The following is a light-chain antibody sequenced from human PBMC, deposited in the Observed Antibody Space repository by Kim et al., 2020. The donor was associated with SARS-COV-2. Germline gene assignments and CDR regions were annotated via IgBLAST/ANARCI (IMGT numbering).Light chain of an antibody. J-gene: IGLJ2*01. Sequence: GQSITISCTGTSSDVGAYNYVSWYQQHPGNAPKLIISDVSYRPSGISNRFSGSKSGNTASLTISGLLPEDEADYYCASFTRSITVVFGGGTKLTVL. CDR2: DVS. CDR3: ASFTRSITVV. CDR1: SSDVGAYNY. V-gene: IGLV2-14*03.